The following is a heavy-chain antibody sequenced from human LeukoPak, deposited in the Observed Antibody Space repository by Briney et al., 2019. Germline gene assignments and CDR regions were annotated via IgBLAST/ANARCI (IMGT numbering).Heavy chain of an antibody. CDR3: ARGYYYDSSGYYIY. J-gene: IGHJ4*02. V-gene: IGHV5-51*01. Sequence: PGGSLRLSCAASGFSVSSNYMNWVRQAPGKGLEWMGIIYPGDSDTRYSPSFQGQVTISADKSISTAYLQWSSLKASDTAMYYCARGYYYDSSGYYIYWGQGTLVTVSS. D-gene: IGHD3-22*01. CDR2: IYPGDSDT. CDR1: GFSVSSNY.